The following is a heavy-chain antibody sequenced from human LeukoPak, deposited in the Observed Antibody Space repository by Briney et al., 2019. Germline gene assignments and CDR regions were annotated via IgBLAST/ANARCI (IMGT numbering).Heavy chain of an antibody. CDR1: GGSITCYS. CDR2: INPSGST. V-gene: IGHV4-4*07. CDR3: ARQQLKTMASFDS. J-gene: IGHJ4*02. Sequence: SETLSLTCTVSGGSITCYSWSWIRLPAGKGLEWIGRINPSGSTDYNPSLKSRLTMSLDTSKKHFSLNLNSVTAADTAVYYCARQQLKTMASFDSWGQGTLVTVSS. D-gene: IGHD4/OR15-4a*01.